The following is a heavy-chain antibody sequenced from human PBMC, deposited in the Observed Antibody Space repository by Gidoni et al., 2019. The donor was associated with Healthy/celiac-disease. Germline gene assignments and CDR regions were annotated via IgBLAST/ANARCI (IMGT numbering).Heavy chain of an antibody. CDR2: IKQDGSEK. V-gene: IGHV3-7*01. J-gene: IGHJ6*03. D-gene: IGHD4-17*01. Sequence: EVQLVESGGGLVQPGGSLRLSCAASGFTFSSHWMSWVRQAPGKGLEWVANIKQDGSEKYYVDSVKGRFTISRDNAKNSLYLQMNSLRAEDTAVYYCARTRRGDYALIYYYYYMDVWGKGTTVTVSS. CDR1: GFTFSSHW. CDR3: ARTRRGDYALIYYYYYMDV.